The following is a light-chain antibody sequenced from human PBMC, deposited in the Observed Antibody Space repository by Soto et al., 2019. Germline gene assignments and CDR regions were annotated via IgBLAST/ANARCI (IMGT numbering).Light chain of an antibody. CDR2: DTS. V-gene: IGKV1-33*01. CDR1: QGISTY. Sequence: DIQMTQSPSSLSASVGDSVTITCQASQGISTYVNWYQQKTGKAPKNLIYDTSNLEPGVPSRFSGSRSGTHFTFTITSLQPEDFATYYCQQYADVPLTFGGGTKVDIK. CDR3: QQYADVPLT. J-gene: IGKJ4*01.